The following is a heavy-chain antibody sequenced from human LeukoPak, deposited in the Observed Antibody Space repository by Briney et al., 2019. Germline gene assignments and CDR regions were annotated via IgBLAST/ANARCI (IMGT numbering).Heavy chain of an antibody. CDR2: LIPIFGTA. Sequence: SVKVSCTASGGTFSSCSISWVPQAPGQGLEWMGGLIPIFGTANYAQKFQGRVTITTDESTSTAYMELSSLRSEDTAVYYCAIAGDYGDYNYMDVWGKGTTVTVSS. D-gene: IGHD4-17*01. J-gene: IGHJ6*03. CDR1: GGTFSSCS. CDR3: AIAGDYGDYNYMDV. V-gene: IGHV1-69*05.